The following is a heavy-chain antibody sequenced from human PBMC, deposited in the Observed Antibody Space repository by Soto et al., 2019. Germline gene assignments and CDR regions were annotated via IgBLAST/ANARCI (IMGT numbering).Heavy chain of an antibody. J-gene: IGHJ4*02. CDR2: ITGSGGST. V-gene: IGHV3-23*01. Sequence: EVQLLESGGGLVQPGGSLRLSCAASGFTFSSYAMTWVRQAPGKRLECVSLITGSGGSTYYADSVKGRFTISRDTSKHTMYLQMNSLRAEDTAVYYCARGISSPYYFDFWGQGTLVTVSS. D-gene: IGHD2-15*01. CDR3: ARGISSPYYFDF. CDR1: GFTFSSYA.